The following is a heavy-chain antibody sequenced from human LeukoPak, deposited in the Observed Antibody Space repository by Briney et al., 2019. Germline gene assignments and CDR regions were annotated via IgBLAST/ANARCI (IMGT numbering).Heavy chain of an antibody. CDR2: IWYDGSNK. J-gene: IGHJ4*02. D-gene: IGHD3-16*01. Sequence: GGSLRLSCAASGFTFSSYGMHWVRQAPGKGLEWVAVIWYDGSNKYYADSVKGRFTISRDTSKNTLYLQMNSLRAEDTAVYYCARDLTSYDYVWDYWGQGTLVTVSS. V-gene: IGHV3-33*01. CDR3: ARDLTSYDYVWDY. CDR1: GFTFSSYG.